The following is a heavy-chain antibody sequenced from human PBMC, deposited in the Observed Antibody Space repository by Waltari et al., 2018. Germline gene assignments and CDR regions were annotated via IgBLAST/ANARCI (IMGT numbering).Heavy chain of an antibody. CDR3: ARDGSY. V-gene: IGHV3-21*01. CDR1: GFTFSNNS. Sequence: EVQLVESGGGLVKPGGSLSLSCAASGFTFSNNSTNWVRQAPGKGLEWVSSISSRSTYIDYTDSVKGRFTISRDNAKNSLYLQMNSLRAEDTAVYYCARDGSYWGQGTLVTVSS. CDR2: ISSRSTYI. J-gene: IGHJ4*02.